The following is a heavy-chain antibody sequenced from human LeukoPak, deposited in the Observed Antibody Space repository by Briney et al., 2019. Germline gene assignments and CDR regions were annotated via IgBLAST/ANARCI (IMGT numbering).Heavy chain of an antibody. CDR3: ARALGGYAIGHFDY. CDR1: GGSFSGYY. D-gene: IGHD3-22*01. Sequence: SETLSLTCAVYGGSFSGYYWSWIRQPPGKGLEWIGYIYYSGSTNYNPSLKSRVTISVDTSKNQFSLKLSSVTAADTAVYYCARALGGYAIGHFDYWGQGTLVTVSS. CDR2: IYYSGST. V-gene: IGHV4-59*01. J-gene: IGHJ4*02.